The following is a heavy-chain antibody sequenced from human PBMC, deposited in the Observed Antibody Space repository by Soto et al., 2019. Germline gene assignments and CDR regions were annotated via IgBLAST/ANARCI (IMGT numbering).Heavy chain of an antibody. CDR3: ARDQENYDFWSGSIGY. Sequence: EVQLVESGGGLVQPGGSLRLSCAASGFTFSSYWMIWVRQAPGKGLEWVSNIKQDGSAKYYVDSVKGRFTISRDNAKNSLYLQMNSLRAEDTAVYYCARDQENYDFWSGSIGYWGQGTMVTVSS. CDR2: IKQDGSAK. D-gene: IGHD3-3*01. J-gene: IGHJ4*02. V-gene: IGHV3-7*01. CDR1: GFTFSSYW.